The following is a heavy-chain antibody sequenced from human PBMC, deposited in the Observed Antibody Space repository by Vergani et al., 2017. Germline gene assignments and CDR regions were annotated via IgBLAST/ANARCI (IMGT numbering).Heavy chain of an antibody. CDR3: ARTGGPETNDY. J-gene: IGHJ4*02. Sequence: QVQLVQSGAEVKKPGSSVKVPCKASGGTFSSYAISWVRQAPGQGLEWMGGIIPILGIANYAQQFQGRVTITADTSTSTAYMELSSLRSENTAVYYCARTGGPETNDYWGEGTLVTVSS. CDR2: IIPILGIA. V-gene: IGHV1-69*09. CDR1: GGTFSSYA. D-gene: IGHD1-14*01.